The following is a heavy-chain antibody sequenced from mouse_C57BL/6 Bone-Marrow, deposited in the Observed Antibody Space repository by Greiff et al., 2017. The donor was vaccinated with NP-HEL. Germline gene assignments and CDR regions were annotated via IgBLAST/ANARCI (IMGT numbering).Heavy chain of an antibody. J-gene: IGHJ4*01. Sequence: VQLQQSGAELVKPGASVKLSCKASGYTFTSYWMHWVKQRPGQGLEWIGMIHPNSGSTNYNEKFKSKATLTVDKSSSTAYMQLSSLTSEDSAVYYCARCYYGKDYAMDYWGQGTSVTVSS. CDR1: GYTFTSYW. CDR3: ARCYYGKDYAMDY. V-gene: IGHV1-64*01. CDR2: IHPNSGST. D-gene: IGHD1-1*01.